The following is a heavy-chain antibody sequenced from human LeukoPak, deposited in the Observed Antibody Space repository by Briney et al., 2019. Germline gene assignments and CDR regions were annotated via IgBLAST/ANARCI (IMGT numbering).Heavy chain of an antibody. CDR2: GDQSGSS. J-gene: IGHJ4*02. D-gene: IGHD3-3*01. V-gene: IGHV4-34*01. CDR1: GGSSSGYH. CDR3: GRGTRIRGVVL. Sequence: SETLTLTCGVHGGSSSGYHWYWIRQPPGKGLEWIGEGDQSGSSDSNPSLKSRVTISVDKSKSQCSLKLSSVTAADTAVYYCGRGTRIRGVVLWGQGTLVTVSS.